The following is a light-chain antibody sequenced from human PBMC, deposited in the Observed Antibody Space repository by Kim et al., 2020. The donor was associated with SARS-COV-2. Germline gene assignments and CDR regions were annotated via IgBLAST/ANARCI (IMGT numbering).Light chain of an antibody. Sequence: RVTTSCTGSSSNIGAGYDVHWYQQLPGPAPKLLIYGNSNRPSGVPDRFSGSKSGTSASLAITGLQAEDEVDYYCQSYDSSLSGYVFGTGTKVTVL. V-gene: IGLV1-40*01. CDR3: QSYDSSLSGYV. CDR2: GNS. J-gene: IGLJ1*01. CDR1: SSNIGAGYD.